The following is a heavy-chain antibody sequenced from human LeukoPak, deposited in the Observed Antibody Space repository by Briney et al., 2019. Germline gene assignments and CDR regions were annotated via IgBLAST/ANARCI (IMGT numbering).Heavy chain of an antibody. CDR1: GDSLSSHF. V-gene: IGHV4-59*08. CDR3: ARMVGWYSHDN. Sequence: SETLSLTCTVSGDSLSSHFWSWIRQPPGKGLEWIGYIHGSGSTHYDPSLRGRVTISEDTPKKQISLKLTSVTASDTAVHYCARMVGWYSHDNWGQGTLVTVSS. CDR2: IHGSGST. D-gene: IGHD6-19*01. J-gene: IGHJ4*02.